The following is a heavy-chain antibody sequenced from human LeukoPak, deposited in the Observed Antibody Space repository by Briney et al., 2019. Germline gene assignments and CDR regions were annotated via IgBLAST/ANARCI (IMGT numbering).Heavy chain of an antibody. CDR2: IKQDGSEK. D-gene: IGHD2-2*01. V-gene: IGHV3-7*01. J-gene: IGHJ4*02. Sequence: GGSLRLSCSPSGFTLSSLWMSWVRHAPGKGREGVANIKQDGSEKYYVDSVKGRFTISRDNAKNSLYLQMNSLRAEDTAVYYCARSYAYYFDCWGQGTLVTVSS. CDR3: ARSYAYYFDC. CDR1: GFTLSSLW.